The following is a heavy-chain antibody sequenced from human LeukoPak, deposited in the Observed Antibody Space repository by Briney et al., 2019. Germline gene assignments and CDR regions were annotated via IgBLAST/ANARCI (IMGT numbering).Heavy chain of an antibody. D-gene: IGHD6-13*01. Sequence: GGSLRLSCAASGFTFSAYWMSWVRQAPGKGLEWVANIKQDGSERKYVDSVKGRFTISRDNAENSLYLQTNSLRVEDTAMYYCARDLDSSSWWNWFDPWGQGTLVTVSS. CDR2: IKQDGSER. CDR3: ARDLDSSSWWNWFDP. CDR1: GFTFSAYW. J-gene: IGHJ5*02. V-gene: IGHV3-7*01.